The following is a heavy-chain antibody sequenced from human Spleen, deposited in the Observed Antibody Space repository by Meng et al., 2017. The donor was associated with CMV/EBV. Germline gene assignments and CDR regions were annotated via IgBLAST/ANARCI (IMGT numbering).Heavy chain of an antibody. CDR2: IYWNDDK. D-gene: IGHD6-13*01. V-gene: IGHV2-5*01. CDR3: AHRLASAGLFDY. CDR1: GFSLNPAGVG. Sequence: TFSGFSLNPAGVGVGWVRQPPGKAPEWLALIYWNDDKRYSPSLKPRLTITKDTSKHQVVLTVTNLDPVDTGTYYCAHRLASAGLFDYWGQGTLVTVSS. J-gene: IGHJ4*02.